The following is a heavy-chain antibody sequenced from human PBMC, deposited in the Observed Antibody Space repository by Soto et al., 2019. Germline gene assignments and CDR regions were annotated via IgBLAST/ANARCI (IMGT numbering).Heavy chain of an antibody. CDR1: GGTLSSYA. CDR3: ARGYYDSSGYLDY. CDR2: IIPIFGTA. D-gene: IGHD3-22*01. J-gene: IGHJ4*02. Sequence: EASVKVSCKASGGTLSSYAISWVRHAPGQGLEGRGGIIPIFGTANYAQKVQGRVTISADESTSTAYMELSSLRSEDTAVYYCARGYYDSSGYLDYWGQGTLVTVSS. V-gene: IGHV1-69*13.